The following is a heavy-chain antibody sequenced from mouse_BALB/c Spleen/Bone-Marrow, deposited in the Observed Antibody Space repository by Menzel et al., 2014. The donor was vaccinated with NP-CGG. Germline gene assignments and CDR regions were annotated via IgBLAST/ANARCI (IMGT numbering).Heavy chain of an antibody. D-gene: IGHD2-4*01. CDR2: ILPGSGNT. V-gene: IGHV1-9*01. CDR1: GYTFSSYW. Sequence: VKLVESGTELMKPGASVKISCKATGYTFSSYWIEWVKQRPGHGLEWIGEILPGSGNTNYNENFKGKATFTADTSSNTAYMQLSSLTSVDSAVYYCARYYDYAWFAYWGQGTLVTVSA. J-gene: IGHJ3*01. CDR3: ARYYDYAWFAY.